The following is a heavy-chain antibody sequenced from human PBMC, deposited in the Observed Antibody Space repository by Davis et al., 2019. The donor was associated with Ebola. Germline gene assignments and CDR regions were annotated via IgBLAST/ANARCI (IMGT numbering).Heavy chain of an antibody. Sequence: AASVKVSCKASGYTFTGYYMHWVRQAPGQGLEWMGRINPNSGGTNYAQKFQGRVTMTRDTSTSTVYMELSSLRSEDTAVYYCAAHSSRYTDVDYWGQGTLVTVSS. CDR2: INPNSGGT. J-gene: IGHJ4*02. D-gene: IGHD6-25*01. CDR1: GYTFTGYY. V-gene: IGHV1-2*06. CDR3: AAHSSRYTDVDY.